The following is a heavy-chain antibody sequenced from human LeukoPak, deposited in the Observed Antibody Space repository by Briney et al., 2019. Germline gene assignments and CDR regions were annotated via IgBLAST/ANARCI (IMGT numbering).Heavy chain of an antibody. D-gene: IGHD6-19*01. V-gene: IGHV3-9*01. CDR1: GFTFDDYA. CDR2: ISWNSGSI. J-gene: IGHJ6*03. CDR3: GKDMSLGIAVAGTYYYYYYMDV. Sequence: PGRSLRLSCAASGFTFDDYAMHWVRQAPGKGLEWVSAISWNSGSIVYADSVKGRFTISRDNAKNSLYLQMNSLRAEDTALYYCGKDMSLGIAVAGTYYYYYYMDVWGKGTTVSVSS.